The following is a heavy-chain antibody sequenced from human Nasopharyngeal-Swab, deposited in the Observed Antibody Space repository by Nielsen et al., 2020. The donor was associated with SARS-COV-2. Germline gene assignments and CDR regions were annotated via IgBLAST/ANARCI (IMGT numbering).Heavy chain of an antibody. D-gene: IGHD5/OR15-5a*01. CDR3: ARRLGLRAPFDY. J-gene: IGHJ4*02. CDR2: VYDSGST. Sequence: SETLSLTCTVSGGSMSNFHWSWIRLSPGKGLEWIGYVYDSGSTKYNPSLNSRVTISVDTSETQFSLKVRSVTAADTAVYFCARRLGLRAPFDYWGQGTLVTVSS. V-gene: IGHV4-59*08. CDR1: GGSMSNFH.